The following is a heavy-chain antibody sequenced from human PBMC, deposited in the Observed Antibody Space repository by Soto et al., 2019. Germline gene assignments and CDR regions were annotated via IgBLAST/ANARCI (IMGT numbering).Heavy chain of an antibody. J-gene: IGHJ6*02. CDR3: AKVREAFSYYYYGLDV. CDR2: ISSSGGKT. Sequence: EVQLLQSGGGLVQPGGSLRLSCAASGFTFSTYAMTWVRQAPGKGLEWVSTISSSGGKTYYADSVKGRVTISRDNSRNTLYLQMDGLRADDTAAYYCAKVREAFSYYYYGLDVWGQGTTVTVSS. CDR1: GFTFSTYA. D-gene: IGHD3-3*02. V-gene: IGHV3-23*01.